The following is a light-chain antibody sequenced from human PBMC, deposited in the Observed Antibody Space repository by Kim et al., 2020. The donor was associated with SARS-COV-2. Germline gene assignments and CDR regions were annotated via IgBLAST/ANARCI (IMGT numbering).Light chain of an antibody. J-gene: IGKJ2*01. V-gene: IGKV1-5*01. CDR1: ESIRSW. CDR3: QQYNSYWYT. CDR2: DAS. Sequence: DIQMTQSPSTLSASVGDRVTITCRASESIRSWLAWYQQKPGKAPKLLIYDASSLESGVPLRFSGSGSGTEFTLTISSLQPDDFATYYCQQYNSYWYTFGQGTKLEI.